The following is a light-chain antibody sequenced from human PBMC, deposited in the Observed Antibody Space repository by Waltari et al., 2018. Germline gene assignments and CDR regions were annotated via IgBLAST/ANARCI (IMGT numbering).Light chain of an antibody. Sequence: DIQMTQSPFSLSASVGDRVTITCRASQSISSYLNWYQQKPGKAPKLLIYAASSLQSGVPSRFSGSASGTDFTLTISSLQPEDFATYYCQQSSSTPPTFGQGTKVEIK. V-gene: IGKV1-39*01. CDR3: QQSSSTPPT. CDR1: QSISSY. J-gene: IGKJ1*01. CDR2: AAS.